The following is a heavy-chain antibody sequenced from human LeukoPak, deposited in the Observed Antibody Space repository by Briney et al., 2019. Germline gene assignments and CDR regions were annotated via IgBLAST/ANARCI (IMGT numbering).Heavy chain of an antibody. J-gene: IGHJ4*02. D-gene: IGHD3-10*01. CDR3: ARDPPPNTYYYGSGAQGDY. Sequence: ASVKVSCKASGYTFTGYYMHWVRQAPGQGLEWMGCINPNSGGTNYAQKFQGRVTMTRDTSISTAYMELSRLRSDDTAVYYCARDPPPNTYYYGSGAQGDYWGQGTLVTVSS. CDR1: GYTFTGYY. CDR2: INPNSGGT. V-gene: IGHV1-2*02.